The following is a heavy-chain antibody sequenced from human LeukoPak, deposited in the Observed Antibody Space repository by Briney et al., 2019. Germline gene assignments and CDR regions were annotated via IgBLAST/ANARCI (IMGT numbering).Heavy chain of an antibody. CDR2: IYTSGST. D-gene: IGHD6-13*01. CDR3: ARAPYSSSWSHWFDP. V-gene: IGHV4-4*07. J-gene: IGHJ5*02. CDR1: GGSISSYY. Sequence: SETLSLTCTVSGGSISSYYWRWIRQPAGKGLEWIGRIYTSGSTNYNPSLKSRVTMSVDTSKNQFSLKLSSVTAADTAVYYCARAPYSSSWSHWFDPWGQGTLVTVSS.